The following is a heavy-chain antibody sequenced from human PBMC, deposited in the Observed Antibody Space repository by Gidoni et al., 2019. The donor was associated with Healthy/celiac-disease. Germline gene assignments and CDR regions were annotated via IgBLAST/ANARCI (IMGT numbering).Heavy chain of an antibody. V-gene: IGHV3-9*01. CDR3: AKGPRGQLVKGYFDY. Sequence: DVQLVESGGGLVQPGRSLRLSGAASGFTFDDYAMHWVRQAPGKGLEWVSGISWNSGSIGYADSVKGRFTISRDNAKNSLYLQMNSLRAEDTALYYCAKGPRGQLVKGYFDYWGQGTLVTVSS. D-gene: IGHD6-6*01. CDR2: ISWNSGSI. CDR1: GFTFDDYA. J-gene: IGHJ4*02.